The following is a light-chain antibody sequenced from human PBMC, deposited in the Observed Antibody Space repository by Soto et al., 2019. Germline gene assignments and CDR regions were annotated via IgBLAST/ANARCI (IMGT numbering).Light chain of an antibody. J-gene: IGLJ3*02. V-gene: IGLV4-69*01. CDR1: SGHNTYT. CDR2: LNSDGSH. CDR3: QTWGTGIPV. Sequence: QLVLTQSPSASASLGASVKLTCTLSSGHNTYTIAWHQQQPEKGPRFLMKLNSDGSHTKGDGIPDRFSVSRSGAESYFTISSLQSEDEADYYCQTWGTGIPVFGGGTKVTVL.